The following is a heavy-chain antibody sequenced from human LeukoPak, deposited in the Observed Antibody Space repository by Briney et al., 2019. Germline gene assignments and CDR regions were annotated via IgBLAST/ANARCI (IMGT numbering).Heavy chain of an antibody. CDR2: ISSGGSTI. CDR3: ARVHTYNSGFYYSYYMGV. J-gene: IGHJ6*03. D-gene: IGHD1-14*01. CDR1: GFTFSDYY. Sequence: GGSLRLSCAASGFTFSDYYMSWIRQAPGKGLEWVSYISSGGSTIDYADSVKGRFTISRDNTKNSLYLQMNSLRAEDTAVYYCARVHTYNSGFYYSYYMGVWGKGTTVTVSS. V-gene: IGHV3-11*04.